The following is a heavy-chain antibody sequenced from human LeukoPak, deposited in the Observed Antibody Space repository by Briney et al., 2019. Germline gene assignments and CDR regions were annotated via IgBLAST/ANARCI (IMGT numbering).Heavy chain of an antibody. D-gene: IGHD3-10*01. V-gene: IGHV3-48*01. CDR3: ARGDPYYYGSGSYSYFDY. Sequence: GGSLRLSCAASGFTFSSYSMNWVRQAPGKGLEWVSYISSSSSTIYYADSVKGRFTISRDNAKNSLYLQMNSLRAEDTAVYYSARGDPYYYGSGSYSYFDYWGQGTLVTVSS. CDR2: ISSSSSTI. CDR1: GFTFSSYS. J-gene: IGHJ4*02.